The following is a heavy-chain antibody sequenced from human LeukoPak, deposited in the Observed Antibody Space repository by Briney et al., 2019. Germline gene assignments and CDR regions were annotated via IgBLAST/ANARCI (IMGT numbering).Heavy chain of an antibody. CDR2: INHSGSA. D-gene: IGHD5-12*01. V-gene: IGHV4-34*01. Sequence: SETLSLTCAVYGGSFSGYYWSWIRQPPGKGLEWIGEINHSGSANYNPSLKSRVTISVDTSKNQFSLKLSSVTAADTAVYYCAGKWLPRRAYDYWGQGTLVTVSS. CDR3: AGKWLPRRAYDY. CDR1: GGSFSGYY. J-gene: IGHJ4*02.